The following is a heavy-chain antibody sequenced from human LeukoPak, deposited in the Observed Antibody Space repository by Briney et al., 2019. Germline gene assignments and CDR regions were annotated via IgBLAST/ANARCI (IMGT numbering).Heavy chain of an antibody. Sequence: GGSLRLSCAASGFTFNIYAMHWVRQAPGKGLEWVAVISYDGSNKYYADSVKGRFTISRDNSKNTLYLQMNSLRAEDTAVYYCARGKVLDTAMPRYNWFDPWGQGTLVTVSS. V-gene: IGHV3-30*04. CDR3: ARGKVLDTAMPRYNWFDP. D-gene: IGHD5-18*01. CDR1: GFTFNIYA. J-gene: IGHJ5*02. CDR2: ISYDGSNK.